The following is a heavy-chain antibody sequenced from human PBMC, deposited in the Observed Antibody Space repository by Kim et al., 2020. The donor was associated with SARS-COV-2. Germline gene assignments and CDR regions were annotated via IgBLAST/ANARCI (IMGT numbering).Heavy chain of an antibody. J-gene: IGHJ4*02. D-gene: IGHD3-10*01. CDR3: ARDTYYYGSGSYGY. V-gene: IGHV3-21*01. Sequence: DKGKGRFTSNRDNAKNSLYLQMNSLRAEDTAVYYCARDTYYYGSGSYGYWGQGTLVTVSS.